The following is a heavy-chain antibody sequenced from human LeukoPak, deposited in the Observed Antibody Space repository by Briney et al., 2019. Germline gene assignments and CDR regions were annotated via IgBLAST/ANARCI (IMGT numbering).Heavy chain of an antibody. CDR3: AKALELGGFNYYGMDV. CDR1: GFTFSSYI. V-gene: IGHV3-21*04. D-gene: IGHD1-7*01. Sequence: GGSLRLSCAASGFTFSSYIMTWVRQAPGKGLEWVSSISSSSSYIYYADSVKGRFTISRDNAKNSLYLQMNSLRAEDTAVYYCAKALELGGFNYYGMDVWGQGTTVTVSS. J-gene: IGHJ6*02. CDR2: ISSSSSYI.